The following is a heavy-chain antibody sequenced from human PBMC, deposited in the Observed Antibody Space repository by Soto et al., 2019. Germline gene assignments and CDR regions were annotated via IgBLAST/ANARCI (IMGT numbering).Heavy chain of an antibody. CDR3: ARDRPSISRFRGVTGGRWFDP. D-gene: IGHD3-10*01. V-gene: IGHV1-69*06. J-gene: IGHJ5*02. Sequence: QVQLVQSGAEVKKPGSSVKISCKASGGTFSSYAISWVRQAPGQGLEWMGGIIPIFGTANYAQKFQDRVTITADKSTNTAYMELSSLRSEDTAVYYCARDRPSISRFRGVTGGRWFDPWGQGSLVTVSS. CDR1: GGTFSSYA. CDR2: IIPIFGTA.